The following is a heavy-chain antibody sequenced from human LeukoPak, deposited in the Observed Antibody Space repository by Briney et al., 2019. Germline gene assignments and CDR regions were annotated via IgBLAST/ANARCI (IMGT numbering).Heavy chain of an antibody. CDR2: ISSSSSYM. CDR3: ARDRDVPAIGMDV. V-gene: IGHV3-21*06. Sequence: GGSLRLSCSASGFTFNSYAMHWVRQAPGKGLEWVSSISSSSSYMYYADSVKGRFTISRDNAKNSLYLQMNSLRAEDTAVYYCARDRDVPAIGMDVWGQGTTVTVSS. CDR1: GFTFNSYA. J-gene: IGHJ6*02.